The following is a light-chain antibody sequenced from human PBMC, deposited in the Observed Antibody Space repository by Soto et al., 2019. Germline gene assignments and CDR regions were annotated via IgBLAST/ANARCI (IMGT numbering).Light chain of an antibody. Sequence: QYALTQPASVSGSPGQSITISCTGTSSDVGSYNLVSWYQQHPGKAPKLMIYEGSKRPSGISNRFSGSKSGNTASLTISGLQAEDEAEYYCCSYADSSRIYVFGSGTKLTVL. CDR3: CSYADSSRIYV. CDR2: EGS. V-gene: IGLV2-23*01. J-gene: IGLJ1*01. CDR1: SSDVGSYNL.